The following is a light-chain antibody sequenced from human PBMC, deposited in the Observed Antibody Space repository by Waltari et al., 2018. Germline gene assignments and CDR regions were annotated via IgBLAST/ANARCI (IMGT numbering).Light chain of an antibody. CDR1: QTVANTY. CDR3: LQYFGTPRT. J-gene: IGKJ2*01. V-gene: IGKV3-20*01. CDR2: DSS. Sequence: EIVLTQSPGTLSLSPGEGATLSCRASQTVANTYLAWYQQKPGQAPRLLISDSSRRATGIPDRFRGSGSGTDFTLTISSLQAEDVAVYYCLQYFGTPRTFGQGTKLEIK.